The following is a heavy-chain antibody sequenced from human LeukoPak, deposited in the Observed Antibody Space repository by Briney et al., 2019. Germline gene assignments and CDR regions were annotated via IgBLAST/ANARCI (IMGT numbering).Heavy chain of an antibody. D-gene: IGHD2-8*02. Sequence: PERSLRLSCAASGFTFSSYGMHWVRQAPGKGLEWVAIIWYDASKKYEADSVKGRFTISRDSSKNTLYLQMNSLRAEDTAVYYCARDTGGRSMDVWGQGTTVTVSS. CDR3: ARDTGGRSMDV. CDR1: GFTFSSYG. V-gene: IGHV3-33*01. CDR2: IWYDASKK. J-gene: IGHJ6*02.